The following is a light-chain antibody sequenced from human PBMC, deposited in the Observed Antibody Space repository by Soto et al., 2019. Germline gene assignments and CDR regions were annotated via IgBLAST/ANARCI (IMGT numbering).Light chain of an antibody. V-gene: IGKV3-11*01. J-gene: IGKJ5*01. CDR1: QSVSSY. Sequence: EIVLTQSRDTLSLSPGERATLSCRASQSVSSYLAWYQQKPGQAPRLLIYDASNRATGIPARFSGSGSGTDFTLTISSLEPEDFAVYYCQQRSNWPRTFGQGTRLEI. CDR2: DAS. CDR3: QQRSNWPRT.